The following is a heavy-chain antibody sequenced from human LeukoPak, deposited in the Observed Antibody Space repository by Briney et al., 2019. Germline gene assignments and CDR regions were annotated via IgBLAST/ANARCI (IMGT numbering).Heavy chain of an antibody. CDR3: ASSQQTFDY. CDR1: GFTFSSYA. CDR2: ISYDGSNK. J-gene: IGHJ4*02. V-gene: IGHV3-30*04. Sequence: PGGSLRLSCAASGFTFSSYAMHWVRQAPGKGLEWVAVISYDGSNKYYADSVKGRFTISRDNSKNTLYLQMNSLRAEDTAVYYCASSQQTFDYWGRGTLVTVSS. D-gene: IGHD1/OR15-1a*01.